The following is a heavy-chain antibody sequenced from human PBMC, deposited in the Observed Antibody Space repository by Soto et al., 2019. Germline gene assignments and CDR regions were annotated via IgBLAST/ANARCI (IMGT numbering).Heavy chain of an antibody. CDR1: GFTFSSYS. J-gene: IGHJ4*02. CDR2: ISSSSSYI. V-gene: IGHV3-21*01. Sequence: GGSLRLSCAASGFTFSSYSMNWVRQAPGKGLEWVSSISSSSSYIYYADSVKGRFTISRDNAKNSLYLQMNSLRAEDTAVYYCARDMKQLREYFDYWGQGTLGTVSS. D-gene: IGHD6-13*01. CDR3: ARDMKQLREYFDY.